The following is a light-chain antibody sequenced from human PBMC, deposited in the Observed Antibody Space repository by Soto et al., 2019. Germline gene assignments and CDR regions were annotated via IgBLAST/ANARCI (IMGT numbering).Light chain of an antibody. Sequence: QSALTQPASVSGSPGQSITISCTGTSSDVGAYNYVSWYQQYPGKAPKVIIFEVRKRPSGVSNRFSGSKSGDTASLTISGLQAEDEADYYCSSYRSSTTFVFGTGTKLTV. CDR2: EVR. CDR1: SSDVGAYNY. V-gene: IGLV2-14*01. J-gene: IGLJ1*01. CDR3: SSYRSSTTFV.